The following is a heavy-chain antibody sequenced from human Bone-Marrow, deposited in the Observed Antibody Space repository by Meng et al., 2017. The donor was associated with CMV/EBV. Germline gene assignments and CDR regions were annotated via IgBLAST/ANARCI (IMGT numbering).Heavy chain of an antibody. D-gene: IGHD2-2*01. Sequence: GGSLRLSCAASGFTFSSYAMSWVRQAPGKGLEWVANIKQDGSEKYYVDSVKGRFTISRDNAKNSLYLQMNSLRAEDTAVYYCARDLRGGYCSSTSCPDNYYYYYGMDVWGQGTTVTVSS. CDR1: GFTFSSYA. CDR3: ARDLRGGYCSSTSCPDNYYYYYGMDV. CDR2: IKQDGSEK. V-gene: IGHV3-7*01. J-gene: IGHJ6*02.